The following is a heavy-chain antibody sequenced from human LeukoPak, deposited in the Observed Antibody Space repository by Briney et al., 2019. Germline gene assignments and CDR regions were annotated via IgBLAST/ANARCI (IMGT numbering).Heavy chain of an antibody. CDR3: TRHPYRYCSGGNCYSDY. CDR1: VVSISSSSYY. J-gene: IGHJ4*02. Sequence: SETLSLTCTVSVVSISSSSYYWGWIREPPGKGLEWIGTIYYSGSTYYNPSLRSRVTISVDTSKNQFSLKLSSVTAADTAVYYCTRHPYRYCSGGNCYSDYWGQGTLVTVSS. CDR2: IYYSGST. D-gene: IGHD2-15*01. V-gene: IGHV4-39*01.